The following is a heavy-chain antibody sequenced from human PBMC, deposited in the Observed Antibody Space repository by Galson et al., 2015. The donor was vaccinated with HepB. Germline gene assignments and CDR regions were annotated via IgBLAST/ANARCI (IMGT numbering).Heavy chain of an antibody. D-gene: IGHD2-2*01. CDR2: ISSSNSYI. CDR3: ARGGIVTGLVGP. J-gene: IGHJ4*02. CDR1: GFTFSSYS. V-gene: IGHV3-21*01. Sequence: SLRLSCAASGFTFSSYSMDWVRQAPGKGLEWLSSISSSNSYIYYADSVKGRFTISRDNAKNSLYLQMNSLRAEDTAVYYCARGGIVTGLVGPWGQGTLVTVSS.